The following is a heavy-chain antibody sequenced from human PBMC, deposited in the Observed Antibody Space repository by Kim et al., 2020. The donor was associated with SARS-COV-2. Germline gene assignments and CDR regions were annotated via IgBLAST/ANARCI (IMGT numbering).Heavy chain of an antibody. V-gene: IGHV1-2*02. CDR2: INPNSGGT. J-gene: IGHJ6*03. CDR3: ATREESARYYYYYYMDV. CDR1: GYTFTGHY. D-gene: IGHD6-6*01. Sequence: ASVKVSCKASGYTFTGHYMHWVRQAPGQGLEWMGWINPNSGGTNYAQKFQGRVTMTRDTSISTAYMELSRLRSDDTAVYYCATREESARYYYYYYMDVWGKGTTVTVSS.